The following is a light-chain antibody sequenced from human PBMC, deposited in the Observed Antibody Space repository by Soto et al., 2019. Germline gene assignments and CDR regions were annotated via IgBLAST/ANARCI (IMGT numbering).Light chain of an antibody. Sequence: ISQSPSTLSVSQGERVTRSCRTSHSVNSHVAWYQQKPGQAPRLLLYGASTRATGIPVRFSGSGFGTEFTLTISSLQSEDFAVYYCQQYKNWPLFGQGTRLAI. CDR1: HSVNSH. CDR2: GAS. V-gene: IGKV3-15*01. CDR3: QQYKNWPL. J-gene: IGKJ5*01.